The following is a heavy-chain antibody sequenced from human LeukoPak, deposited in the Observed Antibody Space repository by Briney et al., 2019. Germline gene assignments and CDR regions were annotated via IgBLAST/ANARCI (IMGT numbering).Heavy chain of an antibody. V-gene: IGHV3-21*01. CDR1: GFTFSSYS. CDR2: ISSSSSYI. Sequence: GGSLRLSCAASGFTFSSYSMNWVRQAPGKGLEWVSSISSSSSYIYYAGSVKGRFTISRDNAKNSLYLQMNSLRAGDTAVYYCAKPHFDDWGQGTLVTVSS. J-gene: IGHJ4*02. CDR3: AKPHFDD.